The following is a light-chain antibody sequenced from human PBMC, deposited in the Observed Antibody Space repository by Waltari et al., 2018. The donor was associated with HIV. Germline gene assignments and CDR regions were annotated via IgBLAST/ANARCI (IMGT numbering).Light chain of an antibody. CDR1: VLAKKY. CDR2: KDS. J-gene: IGLJ3*02. Sequence: SSELTQPSSVSVSPGQTARITCSGDVLAKKYARWFQQKPGQAPVLVIYKDSERPSGIPERFSDSSSGTTVTLTISGAQVEDEADYYCYSAADNNLRVFGGGTKLTVL. CDR3: YSAADNNLRV. V-gene: IGLV3-27*01.